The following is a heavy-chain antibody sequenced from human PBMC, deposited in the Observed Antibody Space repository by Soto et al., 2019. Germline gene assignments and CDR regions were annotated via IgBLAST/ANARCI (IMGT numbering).Heavy chain of an antibody. D-gene: IGHD2-15*01. Sequence: QVQLVQSGAEVKKPGSSVKVSCKASGGTFSSYAISWVRQAPGQGLEWMGGIIPIFGTANYAQKFQGRVTLPADESTSTAYMELSSLRSEDTAVYYCASLDVVAATTGWFDPWGQGTLVTVSS. CDR1: GGTFSSYA. J-gene: IGHJ5*02. CDR3: ASLDVVAATTGWFDP. CDR2: IIPIFGTA. V-gene: IGHV1-69*12.